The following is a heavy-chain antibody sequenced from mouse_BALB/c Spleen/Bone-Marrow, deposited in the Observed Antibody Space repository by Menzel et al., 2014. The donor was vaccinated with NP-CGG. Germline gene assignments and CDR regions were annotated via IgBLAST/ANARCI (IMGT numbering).Heavy chain of an antibody. CDR3: ARGGELLCLGVWYFDV. Sequence: EVMLVESGGGLVKPGGSLKLSCAASGFTFSSYTMSWVRQTPEKRLEWVATISSGGGNTYYPDSVKGRFTISRDNAKNNLYLQMSSLRSEDTALYYCARGGELLCLGVWYFDVWGAGTTVTVSS. V-gene: IGHV5-9*03. D-gene: IGHD2-1*01. J-gene: IGHJ1*01. CDR2: ISSGGGNT. CDR1: GFTFSSYT.